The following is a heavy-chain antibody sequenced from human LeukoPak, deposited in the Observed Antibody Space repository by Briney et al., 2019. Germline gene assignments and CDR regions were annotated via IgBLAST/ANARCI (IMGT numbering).Heavy chain of an antibody. CDR3: ARSAGYSSGDYYFDY. CDR2: IIPIFGTA. D-gene: IGHD6-19*01. J-gene: IGHJ4*02. Sequence: ASVKVSCKASGGTFSSYAISWVRQAPGQGLEWMRGIIPIFGTANYAQKFQGRVTITADESTSTAYMELSSLRSEDTAVYYCARSAGYSSGDYYFDYWGQGTLVTVSS. V-gene: IGHV1-69*13. CDR1: GGTFSSYA.